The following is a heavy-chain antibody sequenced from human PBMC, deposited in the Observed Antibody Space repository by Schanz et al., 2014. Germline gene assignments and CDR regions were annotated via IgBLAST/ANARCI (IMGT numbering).Heavy chain of an antibody. J-gene: IGHJ3*02. CDR1: GFVFCDYY. D-gene: IGHD4-17*01. CDR3: ARKMKLGVYGGKGHDSLDI. CDR2: ISDSGTYT. Sequence: QVQVVQSGGGLVKPGGSLRLSCAASGFVFCDYYMTWIRQAPGKGLEWLSYISDSGTYTNYADSVKGRFTISRDNAKNTLYLQMNTLRAEDTAVYYCARKMKLGVYGGKGHDSLDIWGQGTMVTVSS. V-gene: IGHV3-11*06.